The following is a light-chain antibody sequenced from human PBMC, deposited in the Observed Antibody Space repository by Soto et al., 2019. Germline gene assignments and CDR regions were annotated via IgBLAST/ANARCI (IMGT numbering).Light chain of an antibody. Sequence: DIHVTQSPSSVSASVGDRVTITCRASQDINNWLAWYQQKPGKAPKLLIYTTSNLQSGVPSRFSGSGSGTDFTLTISSLQPEDFATYYCQQANSFPLTFGGGTKVEIK. CDR3: QQANSFPLT. CDR2: TTS. CDR1: QDINNW. V-gene: IGKV1D-12*01. J-gene: IGKJ4*01.